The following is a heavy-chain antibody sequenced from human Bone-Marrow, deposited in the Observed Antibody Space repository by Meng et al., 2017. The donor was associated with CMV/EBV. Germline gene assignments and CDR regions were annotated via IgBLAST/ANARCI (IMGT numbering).Heavy chain of an antibody. V-gene: IGHV1-69*05. Sequence: SVKVSCKASGGTFSSYAISWVRQAPGQGLEWMGGIIPIFGTANYAQKFQGRVTITTDESTSTAYMELSSLRSEDTAVYYCAREPGYCSSTSCMGYYYYGMDVWAQGTTVTVSS. CDR1: GGTFSSYA. J-gene: IGHJ6*02. D-gene: IGHD2-2*03. CDR2: IIPIFGTA. CDR3: AREPGYCSSTSCMGYYYYGMDV.